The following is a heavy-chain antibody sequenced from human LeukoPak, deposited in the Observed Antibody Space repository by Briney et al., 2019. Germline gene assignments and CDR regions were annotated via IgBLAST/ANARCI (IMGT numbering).Heavy chain of an antibody. CDR3: ARAKYQLLALDY. J-gene: IGHJ4*02. Sequence: SETLSLTCAVYGGSFSGYYWSWIRQPPGKGLEWIGEINHSGSTNYNPSLKSRVTISVNASKNQFSLKLSSVTAADTAVYYCARAKYQLLALDYWGQGTLVTVSS. CDR1: GGSFSGYY. V-gene: IGHV4-34*01. CDR2: INHSGST. D-gene: IGHD2-2*01.